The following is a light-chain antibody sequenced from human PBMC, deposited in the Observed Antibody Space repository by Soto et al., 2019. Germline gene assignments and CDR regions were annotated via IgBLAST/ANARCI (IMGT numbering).Light chain of an antibody. V-gene: IGKV3-15*01. CDR3: QQYHNWPPQYT. J-gene: IGKJ2*01. Sequence: EIVMTQSPASLSVSPGEGATLSCRASQTVASNLAWYQQKPGQAPRLLIHGASTRATGVPARFSGSGSGTDFTLTISSLQSEDFAVYYCQQYHNWPPQYTFCQGTKLQIK. CDR2: GAS. CDR1: QTVASN.